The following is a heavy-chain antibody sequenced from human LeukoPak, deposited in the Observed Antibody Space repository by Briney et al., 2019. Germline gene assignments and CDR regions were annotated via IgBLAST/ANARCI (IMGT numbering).Heavy chain of an antibody. J-gene: IGHJ4*02. CDR1: GFTFSSYE. Sequence: GGSLRLSCAASGFTFSSYEMNWVRQAPGKGLEWVSYISSSGSTIYYADSVKGRFTISRDNAKNSLYLQMYSLRAEDTAVYYCAMTIAVAGTPEGGLDWGQGTLVTVSS. CDR2: ISSSGSTI. V-gene: IGHV3-48*03. D-gene: IGHD6-19*01. CDR3: AMTIAVAGTPEGGLD.